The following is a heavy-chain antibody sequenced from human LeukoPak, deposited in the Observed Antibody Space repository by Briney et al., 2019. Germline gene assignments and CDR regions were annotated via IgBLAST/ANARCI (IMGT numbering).Heavy chain of an antibody. Sequence: KASETLSLTCTVSGGSISSSSYYWGWIRQPPGKGLEWIGSIYYSGSTNYNPSLKSRVTISVDTSKNQFSLKLSSVTAADTAVYYCARDNYCTNGVCYPDKAGVFDPWGQGTLVTVSS. CDR3: ARDNYCTNGVCYPDKAGVFDP. D-gene: IGHD2-8*01. J-gene: IGHJ5*02. V-gene: IGHV4-39*07. CDR1: GGSISSSSYY. CDR2: IYYSGST.